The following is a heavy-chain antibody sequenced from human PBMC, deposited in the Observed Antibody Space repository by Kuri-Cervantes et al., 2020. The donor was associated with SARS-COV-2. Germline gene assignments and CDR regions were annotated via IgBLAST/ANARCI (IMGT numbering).Heavy chain of an antibody. CDR1: GYTFTSYD. J-gene: IGHJ3*02. Sequence: GESLKISCKASGYTFTSYDINWVRQATGQGLEWMGWINPKSGGTKFAQRFQGRVTMTRDTSITTAYMELSRLRSDDTAVYYCARDSGDWNPDGLDIWGQGTMVTVSS. V-gene: IGHV1-2*02. CDR2: INPKSGGT. D-gene: IGHD1-1*01. CDR3: ARDSGDWNPDGLDI.